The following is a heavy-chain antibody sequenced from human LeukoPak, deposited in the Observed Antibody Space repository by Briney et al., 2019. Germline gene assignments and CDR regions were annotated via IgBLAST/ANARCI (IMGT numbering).Heavy chain of an antibody. CDR1: GFTFSTSG. D-gene: IGHD6-13*01. CDR3: ARETASWGYAFDI. CDR2: ISSSSRTI. V-gene: IGHV3-48*01. Sequence: GGSLRLSCAASGFTFSTSGMNWVRQAPGKGLDWISYISSSSRTIYYADSVKGRFTISRDNAENSLYLQMNSLRAEDTAVYYCARETASWGYAFDIWGQGTMVTVSS. J-gene: IGHJ3*02.